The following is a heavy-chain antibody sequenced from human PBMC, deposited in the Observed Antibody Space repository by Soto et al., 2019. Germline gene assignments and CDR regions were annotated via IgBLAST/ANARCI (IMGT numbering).Heavy chain of an antibody. V-gene: IGHV3-30*03. CDR2: ISYDGSNK. Sequence: QVQLVESGGGVVQPGRSLRLSCAASGFTFSSYGMHWVRQAPGKGLEWVAVISYDGSNKYYAESVKGRFTISRDNSKNTLYQQMNSLRAEDTAVYYCAPWFGAFDYWGQGTLVTVSS. CDR1: GFTFSSYG. CDR3: APWFGAFDY. D-gene: IGHD3-10*01. J-gene: IGHJ4*02.